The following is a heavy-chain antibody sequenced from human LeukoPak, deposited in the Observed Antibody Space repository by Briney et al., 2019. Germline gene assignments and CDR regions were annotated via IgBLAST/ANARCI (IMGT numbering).Heavy chain of an antibody. Sequence: TSSETLSLTCAVYGGSFSGYYWSWIRQPPGKGLEWIGEINHSGSTNYNPSLKSRVTISVDTSKNQFSLKLSSVTAADTAVYYCARGPRPWYSSSWYYFDYWGQGTLVTVSS. J-gene: IGHJ4*02. CDR2: INHSGST. CDR3: ARGPRPWYSSSWYYFDY. CDR1: GGSFSGYY. D-gene: IGHD6-13*01. V-gene: IGHV4-34*01.